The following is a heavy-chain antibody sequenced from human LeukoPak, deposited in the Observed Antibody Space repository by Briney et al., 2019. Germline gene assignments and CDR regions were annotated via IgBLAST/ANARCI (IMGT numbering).Heavy chain of an antibody. CDR2: IYYSGST. D-gene: IGHD3-16*01. V-gene: IGHV4-59*01. J-gene: IGHJ6*02. CDR1: GGSISSYY. Sequence: SETLSLTCTVSGGSISSYYWSWIRRPPGKGLEWIGYIYYSGSTNYNPSLKSRVTISVDTSKNQFSLKLSSVTAADTAVYYCASQTYYDYVWGSQRLYYYYYGMDVWGQGTTVTVSS. CDR3: ASQTYYDYVWGSQRLYYYYYGMDV.